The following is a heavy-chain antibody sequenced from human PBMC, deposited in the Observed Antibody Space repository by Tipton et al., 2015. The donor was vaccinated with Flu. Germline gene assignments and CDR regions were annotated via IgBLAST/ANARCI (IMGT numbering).Heavy chain of an antibody. J-gene: IGHJ4*02. CDR1: GYSISSGYY. V-gene: IGHV4-38-2*02. CDR2: IYHSGST. D-gene: IGHD2/OR15-2a*01. CDR3: ARNIPSSLFDY. Sequence: TLSLTCTVSGYSISSGYYWGWIRQPPGKGLEWIGSIYHSGSTYYNPSLKSRVTISVDTSKNQFSLKLSSVTAADTAVYYCARNIPSSLFDYRGQGTLVTVSS.